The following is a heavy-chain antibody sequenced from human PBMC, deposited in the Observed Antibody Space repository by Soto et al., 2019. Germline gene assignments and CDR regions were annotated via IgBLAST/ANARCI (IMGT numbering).Heavy chain of an antibody. J-gene: IGHJ5*02. V-gene: IGHV3-48*03. CDR2: ISSSGSTI. CDR1: GFTFSSYE. CDR3: ARGAIGYSYGFVWLDP. D-gene: IGHD5-18*01. Sequence: GGSLRLSCAASGFTFSSYEMNWVRQAPGKGLEWVSYISSSGSTIYYADSVKGRFTISRDNAKNSLYLQMNSLRAEDTAVYYCARGAIGYSYGFVWLDPWGQGTMVTVYS.